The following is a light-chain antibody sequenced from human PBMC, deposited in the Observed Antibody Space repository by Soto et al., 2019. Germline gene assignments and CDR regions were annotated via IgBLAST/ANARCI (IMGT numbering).Light chain of an antibody. CDR1: SSDVGSYNF. Sequence: QSALTQPRSVSGSPGQSVTISCTGTSSDVGSYNFVSWHQQHPGKAPKLMIYDVAKRPSGVPDRFSGSKSGNTASLTISGLQAEDEAYYYCQSYDSSLSVVVFGGGTKLTVL. J-gene: IGLJ2*01. V-gene: IGLV2-11*01. CDR3: QSYDSSLSVVV. CDR2: DVA.